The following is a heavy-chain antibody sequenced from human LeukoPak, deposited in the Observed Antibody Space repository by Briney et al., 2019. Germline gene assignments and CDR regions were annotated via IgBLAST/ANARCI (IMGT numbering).Heavy chain of an antibody. CDR2: IYYSGST. D-gene: IGHD3-16*01. CDR3: ARSTGYD. J-gene: IGHJ4*02. V-gene: IGHV4-39*07. Sequence: SSETLSLTCTVSGGSISSSSYYWGWIRQPPGKGLEWIGSIYYSGSTYYNPSLKSRVTISVDTSKNQFSLKLSSVTAADTAVYYCARSTGYDWGQGTLVTVSS. CDR1: GGSISSSSYY.